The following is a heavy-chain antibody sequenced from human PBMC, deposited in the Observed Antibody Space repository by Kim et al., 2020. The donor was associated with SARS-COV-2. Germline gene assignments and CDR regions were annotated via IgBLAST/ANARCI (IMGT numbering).Heavy chain of an antibody. CDR2: IYYSGNT. Sequence: SETLSLTCTVSGGSISTYYWSWIRQPPGKGLEWIGYIYYSGNTNYNPSLKSRVTISVDTSKNQFSLKLSSVTAADTAVYYCARLSSSSSWYLFDYWGQGTRVTVSS. V-gene: IGHV4-59*08. D-gene: IGHD6-13*01. CDR1: GGSISTYY. CDR3: ARLSSSSSWYLFDY. J-gene: IGHJ4*02.